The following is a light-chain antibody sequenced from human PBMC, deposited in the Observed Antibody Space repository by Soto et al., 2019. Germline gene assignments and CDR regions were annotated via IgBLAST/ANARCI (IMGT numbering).Light chain of an antibody. CDR1: SSDVGGSSY. V-gene: IGLV2-14*01. Sequence: QSALTQPASVSGSPGQSITISCTGSSSDVGGSSYVSWYQQHPGKAPKLMIYEVSNRPSGVSNRFSGSKSVNTASLTISGLQAEDEADYYCSSYTSSTRVFGGGTKLTVL. J-gene: IGLJ3*02. CDR3: SSYTSSTRV. CDR2: EVS.